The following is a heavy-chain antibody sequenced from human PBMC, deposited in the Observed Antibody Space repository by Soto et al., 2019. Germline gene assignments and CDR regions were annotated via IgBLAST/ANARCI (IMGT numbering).Heavy chain of an antibody. CDR3: ARVMGTQNRDYYYMDV. Sequence: PGGSLRLSCAASGFTVSSNYLTWVRQAPGKGLEWVSFIYSGGNTFYADSVKGRFTISRDNSKNTLYLQLNSLRAEDTAVYYCARVMGTQNRDYYYMDVWGKGTTVTVSS. J-gene: IGHJ6*03. D-gene: IGHD1-1*01. CDR1: GFTVSSNY. V-gene: IGHV3-53*01. CDR2: IYSGGNT.